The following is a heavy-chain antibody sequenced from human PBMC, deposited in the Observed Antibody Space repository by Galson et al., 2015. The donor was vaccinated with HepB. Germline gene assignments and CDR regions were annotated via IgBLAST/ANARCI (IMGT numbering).Heavy chain of an antibody. V-gene: IGHV1-3*01. CDR1: GYSFTSYV. J-gene: IGHJ5*02. Sequence: SVKVSCKASGYSFTSYVMHWVRQAPGQRLEWMGWINAGNGNTKYSQKFQGRVTITRDTSAGTAYMELSSLRSEDTAVYYCARGYYYGSGSYYPWGQGTLVTVSS. D-gene: IGHD3-10*01. CDR3: ARGYYYGSGSYYP. CDR2: INAGNGNT.